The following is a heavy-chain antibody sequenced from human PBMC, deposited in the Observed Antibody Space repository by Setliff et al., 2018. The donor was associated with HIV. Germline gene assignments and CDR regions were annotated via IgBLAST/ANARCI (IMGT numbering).Heavy chain of an antibody. CDR1: GGSMSRVY. CDR2: VSASGTT. V-gene: IGHV4-4*08. Sequence: SETLSLTCSVSGGSMSRVYWTWIRQPPGKGLEWIGYVSASGTTKYNPSLQSRVTISGDSSKNQFSLRLSSVTAADTAVYYCAKEGTWNDDSGAFNIWGQGTMVTVSS. J-gene: IGHJ3*02. CDR3: AKEGTWNDDSGAFNI. D-gene: IGHD1-1*01.